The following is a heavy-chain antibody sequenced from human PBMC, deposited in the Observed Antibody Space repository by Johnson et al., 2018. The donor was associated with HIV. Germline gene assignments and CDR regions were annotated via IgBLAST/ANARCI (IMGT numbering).Heavy chain of an antibody. CDR2: ITGSGGNT. CDR1: GFTFDDYA. D-gene: IGHD6-19*01. Sequence: MLLVESGGGLVQPGGSLRLSCAASGFTFDDYAMHWVRQAPGKGLEWVSSITGSGGNTYDADSVKGRFTISRDNSKNTLYLQMNSLTAEDTAVYYCAKADHSSGWYLAFDIWGQGTMVTVSS. CDR3: AKADHSSGWYLAFDI. J-gene: IGHJ3*02. V-gene: IGHV3-23*04.